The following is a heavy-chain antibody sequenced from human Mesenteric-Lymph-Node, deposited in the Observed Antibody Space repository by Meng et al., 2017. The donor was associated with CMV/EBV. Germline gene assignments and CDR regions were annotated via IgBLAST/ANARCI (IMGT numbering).Heavy chain of an antibody. V-gene: IGHV4-39*02. D-gene: IGHD3-10*01. CDR3: ARDTLTYSYGPGWIDP. CDR2: IFYSGSA. CDR1: GGSISSSWHY. J-gene: IGHJ5*02. Sequence: QRQLQESGHRLVKPSETRSLKCTVSGGSISSSWHYWGWIRQPPGKGLEWIGSIFYSGSAHYNPALESRVTISIDKSKNEFFLNLGSVTAADTAMYFCARDTLTYSYGPGWIDPWGQGTLVTVSS.